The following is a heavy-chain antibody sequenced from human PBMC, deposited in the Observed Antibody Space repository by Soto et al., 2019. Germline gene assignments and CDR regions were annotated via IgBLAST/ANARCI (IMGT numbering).Heavy chain of an antibody. J-gene: IGHJ6*02. D-gene: IGHD1-26*01. CDR2: IIPILGIA. Sequence: QVQLVQSGAEVKKPGSSVKVSCKASGGTFSSYPISWVRQAPGQGLAWMGRIIPILGIANYAQKFQGRVTITADKSTSTAYMELSSLRSEDTAVYYCASLISAGYYYGMDVWGQGTTVTVSS. CDR3: ASLISAGYYYGMDV. V-gene: IGHV1-69*02. CDR1: GGTFSSYP.